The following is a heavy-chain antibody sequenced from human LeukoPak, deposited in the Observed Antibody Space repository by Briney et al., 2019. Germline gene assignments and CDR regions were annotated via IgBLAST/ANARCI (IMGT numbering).Heavy chain of an antibody. CDR2: IIPIFGTA. V-gene: IGHV1-69*13. Sequence: SVKVSCKASGGTFISYAISWVRQAPGQGLEWMGGIIPIFGTANYAQKFQGRVTITADESTSTAYMELSSLRSEDTAAYYCARSGTDYDSSGDVFYYGMDVWGQGTTVTVSS. J-gene: IGHJ6*02. D-gene: IGHD3-22*01. CDR3: ARSGTDYDSSGDVFYYGMDV. CDR1: GGTFISYA.